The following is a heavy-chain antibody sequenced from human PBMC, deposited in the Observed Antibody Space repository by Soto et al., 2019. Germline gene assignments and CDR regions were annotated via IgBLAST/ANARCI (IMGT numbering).Heavy chain of an antibody. J-gene: IGHJ3*02. V-gene: IGHV4-34*01. Sequence: QVQLQQWGAGLLSPSEPLSLTCDVLGGFVSSGSSYWSWIRQPPGKGLEWIGEMSHSGGTHFNPSLKSRVTISVDTSKNQFSLKMSSVTAADTALYYCARVERGTATTVVDAFDIWGPGTMVTVSS. CDR2: MSHSGGT. CDR3: ARVERGTATTVVDAFDI. D-gene: IGHD1-1*01. CDR1: GGFVSSGSSY.